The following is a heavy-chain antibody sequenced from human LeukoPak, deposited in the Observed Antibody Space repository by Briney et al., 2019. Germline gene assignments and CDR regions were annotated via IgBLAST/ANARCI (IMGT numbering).Heavy chain of an antibody. CDR3: ARGDWAPFDY. Sequence: GGSLRLSCAASGFTFSDYWMNWVRQAPGKGLEWVANIDQDGSSEYYVGSVRGRFTISRDNAKNSLYLQMNSLRAEDTAVYYCARGDWAPFDYWGQGSLLTVSS. D-gene: IGHD2-21*02. V-gene: IGHV3-7*01. CDR1: GFTFSDYW. J-gene: IGHJ4*02. CDR2: IDQDGSSE.